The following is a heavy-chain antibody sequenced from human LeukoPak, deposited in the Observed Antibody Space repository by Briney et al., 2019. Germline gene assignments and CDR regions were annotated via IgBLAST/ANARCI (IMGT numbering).Heavy chain of an antibody. V-gene: IGHV3-23*01. J-gene: IGHJ4*02. D-gene: IGHD5-18*01. Sequence: GGSLRLSCAASGFTFGTYGMSWVRQAPGKGLEWVSSIISSGGSTYYADSVRGRFTISRDNSKNTLYLQMNSLRAEDTAVYYCAKGSGYTYGLYYFEYWGQGTLITVSS. CDR1: GFTFGTYG. CDR2: IISSGGST. CDR3: AKGSGYTYGLYYFEY.